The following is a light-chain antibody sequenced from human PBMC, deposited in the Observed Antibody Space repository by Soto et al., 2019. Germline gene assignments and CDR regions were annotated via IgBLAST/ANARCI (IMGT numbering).Light chain of an antibody. V-gene: IGLV2-8*01. Sequence: QSALTQPPSASGSPGQSVTISCTESSSDVSGYKYVSWYQQHPGKAPKLMIYDVNKRPSGVPDRFSGSKSGTTASLAVSGLQAEDEADYYCSSHAVSNGDVFGTGTKLTVL. CDR3: SSHAVSNGDV. CDR2: DVN. J-gene: IGLJ1*01. CDR1: SSDVSGYKY.